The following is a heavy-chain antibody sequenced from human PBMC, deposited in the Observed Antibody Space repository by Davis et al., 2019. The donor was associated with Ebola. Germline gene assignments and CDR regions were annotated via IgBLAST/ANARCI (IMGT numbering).Heavy chain of an antibody. CDR2: INPSGGST. D-gene: IGHD6-19*01. V-gene: IGHV1-46*01. J-gene: IGHJ4*02. Sequence: AASVTVSCKASGYTFTSFHIHWVQHAPDQGLEWVGIINPSGGSTRCAQKFQGRVTMTRDTSASTVYMELSSLRSEDTAMYYCARDLASSGWYYFDYWGQGTLVSVSS. CDR3: ARDLASSGWYYFDY. CDR1: GYTFTSFH.